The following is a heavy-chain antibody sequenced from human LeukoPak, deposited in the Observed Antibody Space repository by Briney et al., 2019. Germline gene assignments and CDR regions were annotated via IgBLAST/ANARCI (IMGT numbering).Heavy chain of an antibody. V-gene: IGHV3-30*18. CDR1: GFTFSCCG. D-gene: IGHD1-26*01. Sequence: PGGSLRLSCAASGFTFSCCGMHWVRQAPGKGLEWVTVISYDGSNKFYADSVKGRFTISRDNSKNTLYLQMNSLSVEDTAVYYCAKDGGRYSGSSDMWGQGTMVTVSS. CDR3: AKDGGRYSGSSDM. CDR2: ISYDGSNK. J-gene: IGHJ3*02.